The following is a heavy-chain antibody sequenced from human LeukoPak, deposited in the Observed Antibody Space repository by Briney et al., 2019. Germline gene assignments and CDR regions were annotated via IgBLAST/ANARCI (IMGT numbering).Heavy chain of an antibody. CDR2: INHSGST. CDR3: ARVRYYDSSGYPLFDY. CDR1: SGSFSGYY. V-gene: IGHV4-34*01. J-gene: IGHJ4*02. D-gene: IGHD3-22*01. Sequence: PSETLSLTCAVYSGSFSGYYWSWIRQPPGKGLEWIGEINHSGSTNYNPSLKSRVTISVDTSKNQFSLKLSSVTAADTAVYYCARVRYYDSSGYPLFDYWGQGTLVTVSS.